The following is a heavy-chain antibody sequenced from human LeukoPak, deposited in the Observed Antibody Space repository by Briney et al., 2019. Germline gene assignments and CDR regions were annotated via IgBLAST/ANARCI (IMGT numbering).Heavy chain of an antibody. CDR3: ARSTVTTWYYYYGMDV. Sequence: PSETLSLTCAVYGGSFSGYYWSWIRQPPGKGLEWIGEINHSGSTNYNPSLKSRVTISVDTSKNQFSLKLSSVTAADTAVYYCARSTVTTWYYYYGMDVWGQGTTVTVSS. CDR1: GGSFSGYY. V-gene: IGHV4-34*01. D-gene: IGHD4-17*01. CDR2: INHSGST. J-gene: IGHJ6*02.